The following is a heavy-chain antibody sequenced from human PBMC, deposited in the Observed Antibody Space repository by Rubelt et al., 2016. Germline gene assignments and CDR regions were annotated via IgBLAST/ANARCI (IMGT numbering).Heavy chain of an antibody. CDR1: GGSISPYY. CDR3: ARAHYTTYDSPFDY. D-gene: IGHD5-12*01. V-gene: IGHV4-59*01. Sequence: QVRLQESGPGLVKPSETLSLTCTVSGGSISPYYWTWIRQPPGKGLEWVGYIYYSGSTNYNPSLRSRVTMSVDTSNNQFSLRLRSLTAADTALYYCARAHYTTYDSPFDYWGQGILVTVYS. J-gene: IGHJ4*02. CDR2: IYYSGST.